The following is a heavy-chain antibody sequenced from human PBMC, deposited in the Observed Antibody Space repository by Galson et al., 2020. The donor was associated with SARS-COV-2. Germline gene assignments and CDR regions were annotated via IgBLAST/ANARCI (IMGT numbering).Heavy chain of an antibody. D-gene: IGHD5-12*01. J-gene: IGHJ4*02. Sequence: GGSLRLSCAASGFTFSSYAMNWVRQAPGKGLEWVSTISGSGGSTYYADSVKGRFTISRDNSKNTLYLQMNSLRAEDTAVYYCAKAAYDSPRNYFDYGRQGTLVTVSS. CDR3: AKAAYDSPRNYFDY. CDR2: ISGSGGST. V-gene: IGHV3-23*01. CDR1: GFTFSSYA.